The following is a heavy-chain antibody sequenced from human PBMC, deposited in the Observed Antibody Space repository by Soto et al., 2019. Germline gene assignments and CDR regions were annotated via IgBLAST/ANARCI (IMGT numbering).Heavy chain of an antibody. CDR2: INQDESES. CDR1: GFSFKTFW. J-gene: IGHJ3*01. V-gene: IGHV3-7*01. D-gene: IGHD6-6*01. CDR3: VSANIVGRPG. Sequence: EMQLVESGGGWVQPGGSLRLSCAASGFSFKTFWMSWVRQAPGEGLEWVANINQDESESHYVESVKGRFTISRDNAKSSVYLQMNDLRVEDTAVYYCVSANIVGRPGGGQGTMVTVSS.